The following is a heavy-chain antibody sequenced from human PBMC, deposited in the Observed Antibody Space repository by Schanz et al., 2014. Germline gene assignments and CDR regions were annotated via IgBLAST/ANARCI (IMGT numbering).Heavy chain of an antibody. CDR2: MNPNSGNP. V-gene: IGHV1-8*01. CDR3: ARGRTFDY. CDR1: GYTFTSYD. Sequence: QVQLIQSGAEVKKPGASVKVSCTASGYTFTSYDINWVRRAPGQGLEWLGWMNPNSGNPGFAQKFRGRVTMTRNTSMSTAYIELHILTSEDTAVYYCARGRTFDYWGQGTLVTVSS. J-gene: IGHJ4*02.